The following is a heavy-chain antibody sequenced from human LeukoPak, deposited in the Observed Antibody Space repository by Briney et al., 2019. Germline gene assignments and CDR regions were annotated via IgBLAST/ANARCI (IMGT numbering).Heavy chain of an antibody. J-gene: IGHJ3*02. Sequence: SETLSLTCTVSGGSISGYYWSWIRQPPGKGLEWIGEINHSGSTNYNPSLKSRVTISVDTSKNQFSLKLSSVTAADTAVYYCARQSYDILTGSDAFDIWGQGTMVTVSS. CDR3: ARQSYDILTGSDAFDI. CDR2: INHSGST. D-gene: IGHD3-9*01. CDR1: GGSISGYY. V-gene: IGHV4-34*01.